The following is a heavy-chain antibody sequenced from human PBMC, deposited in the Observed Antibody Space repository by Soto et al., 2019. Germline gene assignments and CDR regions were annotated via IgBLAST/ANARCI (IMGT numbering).Heavy chain of an antibody. V-gene: IGHV4-4*07. CDR3: ARGERGVAAAHFDY. CDR2: IYTSGST. Sequence: SETLSLTCTVSGGSISSYYWSWIRQPAGKGLEWIGRIYTSGSTNYNPSLKSRVTMSVDTSKNQFSLKLSSVTAADTAVYYCARGERGVAAAHFDYWGQGTLVTVSS. D-gene: IGHD6-13*01. CDR1: GGSISSYY. J-gene: IGHJ4*02.